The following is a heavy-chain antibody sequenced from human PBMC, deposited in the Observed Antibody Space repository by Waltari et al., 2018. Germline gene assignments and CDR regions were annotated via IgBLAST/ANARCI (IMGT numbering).Heavy chain of an antibody. Sequence: EVQLVESGGGLIQPGGSLRLSCAASGFTVSSNYMSWVRQAPGKGLEWVSVIYSGGSTYYADSVKGRFTISRDNSRDTVHLQMNNLRADDTATYYCAKEHVEGDCYRSSCLIFFDHWGQGVLVSVSS. J-gene: IGHJ4*02. CDR2: IYSGGST. CDR1: GFTVSSNY. CDR3: AKEHVEGDCYRSSCLIFFDH. V-gene: IGHV3-53*01. D-gene: IGHD3-16*01.